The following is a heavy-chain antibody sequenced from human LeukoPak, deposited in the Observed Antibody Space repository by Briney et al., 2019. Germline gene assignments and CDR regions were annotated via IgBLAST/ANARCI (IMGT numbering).Heavy chain of an antibody. Sequence: PGGSLRLSCAASGFTFSSYAMHWVRQAPGKGLEWVAVISYDGSNKYYADSVKGRFTISRDNSKNTLYLQMNSLRAEDTAVYCCAKPDEITIFGVVISAWDYWGQGTLVTVSS. CDR2: ISYDGSNK. J-gene: IGHJ4*02. D-gene: IGHD3-3*01. V-gene: IGHV3-30-3*02. CDR1: GFTFSSYA. CDR3: AKPDEITIFGVVISAWDY.